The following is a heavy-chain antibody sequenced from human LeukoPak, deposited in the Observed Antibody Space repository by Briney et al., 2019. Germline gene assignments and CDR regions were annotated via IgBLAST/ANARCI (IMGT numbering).Heavy chain of an antibody. J-gene: IGHJ4*02. V-gene: IGHV1-3*01. D-gene: IGHD5-18*01. CDR2: IDAGNGNT. CDR3: ARWIQLWSYFDY. CDR1: GYTFTCYA. Sequence: ASVKVSCKASGYTFTCYAMHWVRQAPRQRLEWMGWIDAGNGNTKYSQKFQGRVTITRDTSASTAYMELSSLRSEDTAVYYCARWIQLWSYFDYWGQGTLVTVSS.